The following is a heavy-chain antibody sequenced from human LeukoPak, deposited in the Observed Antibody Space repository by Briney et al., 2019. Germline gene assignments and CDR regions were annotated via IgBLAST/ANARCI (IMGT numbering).Heavy chain of an antibody. CDR2: INPSGGST. CDR1: GYTFTSYY. Sequence: ASVKVSCKASGYTFTSYYMHWVRQAPGQGLEWMGIINPSGGSTSYAQKFQGRVTMTRDTSTSTVYMELSSLRSEDTAVYYCARDVTDIAVAGVELGYWGQGTLVTVS. J-gene: IGHJ4*02. V-gene: IGHV1-46*01. D-gene: IGHD6-19*01. CDR3: ARDVTDIAVAGVELGY.